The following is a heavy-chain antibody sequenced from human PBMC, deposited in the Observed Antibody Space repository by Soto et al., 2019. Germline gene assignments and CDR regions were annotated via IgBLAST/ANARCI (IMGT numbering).Heavy chain of an antibody. D-gene: IGHD3-3*01. CDR1: GFIFSYWS. CDR3: AREAASGSDY. J-gene: IGHJ4*02. V-gene: IGHV3-48*02. Sequence: LRLSCAGTGFIFSYWSMNWVRQAPGKVLQWIAYISTSGSTVYYADSVKGRFTISRDNARNSLSLQMNSLRDDDTAVYYCAREAASGSDYWGQGTLVTVSS. CDR2: ISTSGSTV.